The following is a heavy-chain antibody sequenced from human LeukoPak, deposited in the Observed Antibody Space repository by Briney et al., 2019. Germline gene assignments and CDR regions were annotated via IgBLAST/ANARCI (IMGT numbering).Heavy chain of an antibody. CDR1: GGTFSSYA. V-gene: IGHV1-69*05. J-gene: IGHJ5*02. D-gene: IGHD1-26*01. Sequence: SVKVSCKASGGTFSSYAISWVRQAPGQGLEWMGGIIPIFGTANYAQKLQGRVTMTTDTSTSTAYMELRSLRSDDTAVYYCARGSRSWEGAKYNWFDPWGQGTLVTVSS. CDR3: ARGSRSWEGAKYNWFDP. CDR2: IIPIFGTA.